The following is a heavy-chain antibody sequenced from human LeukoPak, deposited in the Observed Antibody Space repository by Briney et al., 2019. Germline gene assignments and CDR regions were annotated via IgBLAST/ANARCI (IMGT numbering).Heavy chain of an antibody. J-gene: IGHJ4*02. CDR1: GGSISSYY. V-gene: IGHV4-59*01. CDR2: IYYSGST. CDR3: ARGQWFGELNFDY. Sequence: SETLSLTCTVSGGSISSYYWSWIRQPPGKGLEWIGYIYYSGSTNYNPSLKSRVTISVDTSKNQFSLKLSSVTAADTAVYYCARGQWFGELNFDYWGQGTLVTVSS. D-gene: IGHD3-10*01.